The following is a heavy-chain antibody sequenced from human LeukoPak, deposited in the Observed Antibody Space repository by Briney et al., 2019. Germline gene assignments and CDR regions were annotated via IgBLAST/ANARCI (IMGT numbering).Heavy chain of an antibody. CDR2: VNGEGGYR. CDR3: VRDGDDYNFDY. J-gene: IGHJ4*02. Sequence: GGSLRLSCAASGFSISSFWMHWVRQAPGKGLVWVSRVNGEGGYRNYADSVKGRFTISRDNARNTLYLQMHSLRAEDTAVYYCVRDGDDYNFDYWGQESLVTVSS. D-gene: IGHD5-24*01. CDR1: GFSISSFW. V-gene: IGHV3-74*01.